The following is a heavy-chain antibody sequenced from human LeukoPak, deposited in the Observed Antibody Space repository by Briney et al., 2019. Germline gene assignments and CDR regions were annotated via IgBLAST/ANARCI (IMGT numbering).Heavy chain of an antibody. CDR1: GGSLSGYY. CDR2: INHSGST. V-gene: IGHV4-34*01. J-gene: IGHJ6*03. D-gene: IGHD2-15*01. Sequence: SETLSLTCAVYGGSLSGYYWSWIRQPPGKGLEWIGEINHSGSTNYNPSLKSRVTISVDTSKNQFSLKLSSVTAADTAVYYCARGRPRIYYYYMDVWGKGTTVTVSS. CDR3: ARGRPRIYYYYMDV.